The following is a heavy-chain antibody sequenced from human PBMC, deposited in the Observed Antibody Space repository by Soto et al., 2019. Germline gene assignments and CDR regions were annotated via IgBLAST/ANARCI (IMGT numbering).Heavy chain of an antibody. J-gene: IGHJ4*02. Sequence: EVQLVESGGGLVQPGGSLRLSCAASRFTFSSYSMNWVRQAPGKGLEWVSYISSSSSTIYYADSVKGRFTISRDNAKNSLYLQMNSLRAEDTAVYYCAREHCSSTSCLNVFDYWGQGTLVTVSS. CDR2: ISSSSSTI. D-gene: IGHD2-2*01. V-gene: IGHV3-48*01. CDR1: RFTFSSYS. CDR3: AREHCSSTSCLNVFDY.